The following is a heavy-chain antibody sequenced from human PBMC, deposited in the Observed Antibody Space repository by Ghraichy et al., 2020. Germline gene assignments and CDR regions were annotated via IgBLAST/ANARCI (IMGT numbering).Heavy chain of an antibody. J-gene: IGHJ4*02. V-gene: IGHV3-23*01. CDR3: AGDYSTWYFDN. Sequence: GGSLRLSCAASGFTFSSYAMSWVRQGPGKGLEWVSGISGSGGSTDYADSVKGRFTISRDNFKNMLYLQMNSLRAEDTTVYYCAGDYSTWYFDNWGQGTQVTVSS. D-gene: IGHD6-13*01. CDR1: GFTFSSYA. CDR2: ISGSGGST.